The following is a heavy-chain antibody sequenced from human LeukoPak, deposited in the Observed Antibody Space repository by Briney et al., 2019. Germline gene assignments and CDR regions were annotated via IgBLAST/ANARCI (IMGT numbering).Heavy chain of an antibody. Sequence: ASVKVSCKASGYTFTSYYMHWVRQAPGQGLEWMGIINPSGGSTSYAQKFQGRVTMTRDTSTSTVYKELSSLRSEDTAVYYCARVDTSIAHAFDPWGQGTLVTVSS. CDR3: ARVDTSIAHAFDP. V-gene: IGHV1-46*01. CDR1: GYTFTSYY. J-gene: IGHJ5*02. D-gene: IGHD6-6*01. CDR2: INPSGGST.